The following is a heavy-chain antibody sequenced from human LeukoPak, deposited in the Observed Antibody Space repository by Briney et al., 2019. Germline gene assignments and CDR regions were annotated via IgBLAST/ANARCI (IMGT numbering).Heavy chain of an antibody. V-gene: IGHV3-23*01. CDR2: ISGSGGRT. Sequence: GGSLRLSCAASGFTFSSYAMSWVRQAPGKGLEWVSAISGSGGRTHYADSVKGRFTISRDNSKNTLFLQMNSLRAEDTATYYCAKLSRGEPNDYWGQGTLVTVSS. CDR3: AKLSRGEPNDY. CDR1: GFTFSSYA. D-gene: IGHD4-17*01. J-gene: IGHJ4*02.